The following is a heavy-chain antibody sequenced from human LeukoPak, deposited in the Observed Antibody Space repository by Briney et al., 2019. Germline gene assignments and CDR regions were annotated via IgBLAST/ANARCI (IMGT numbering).Heavy chain of an antibody. D-gene: IGHD4-17*01. J-gene: IGHJ4*02. V-gene: IGHV4-34*01. CDR1: GGSFSGYY. Sequence: SETLSLTCAVYGGSFSGYYWSWIRQPPGKGLEWIGEINHSGSTNYNPSLKSRVTISVDTSKNQFSLKPSSVTAADTAVYYCARGLDGDYVRGYFDYWGQGTLVTVSS. CDR2: INHSGST. CDR3: ARGLDGDYVRGYFDY.